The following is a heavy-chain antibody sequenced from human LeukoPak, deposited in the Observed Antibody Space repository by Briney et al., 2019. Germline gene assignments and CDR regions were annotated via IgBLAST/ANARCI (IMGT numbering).Heavy chain of an antibody. Sequence: SETLSLTCTVSGGSISSYYWSWIRQPPGKGLEWIGYIYTSGSTNYNPSLKSRVTISVDTSKNQFSLKLSSVTAADTAVYYCARQSVVATISWFDPWGQGTLVTVSS. CDR2: IYTSGST. CDR1: GGSISSYY. CDR3: ARQSVVATISWFDP. V-gene: IGHV4-4*09. J-gene: IGHJ5*02. D-gene: IGHD5-12*01.